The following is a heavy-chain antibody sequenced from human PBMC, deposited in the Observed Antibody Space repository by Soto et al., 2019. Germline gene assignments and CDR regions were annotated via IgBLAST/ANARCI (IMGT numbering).Heavy chain of an antibody. D-gene: IGHD3-10*01. V-gene: IGHV3-23*01. Sequence: EVQLLESGGGLIQPGGSLRLSCAASGFTFSRSAMNWVRQAPGKGLVWVSSISGSGGSTFYADSVKGRFTISRDNSNNTLDLQMNSLRADATAVYSCAKDSHYCGAGSLAYWGQGTLVTVSS. CDR2: ISGSGGST. CDR3: AKDSHYCGAGSLAY. CDR1: GFTFSRSA. J-gene: IGHJ4*02.